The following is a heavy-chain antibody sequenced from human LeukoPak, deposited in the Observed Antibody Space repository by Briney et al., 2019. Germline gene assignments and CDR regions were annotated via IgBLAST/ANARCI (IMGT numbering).Heavy chain of an antibody. CDR1: GYTFTSYA. CDR3: ARLAPGYSGDY. J-gene: IGHJ4*02. D-gene: IGHD5-12*01. Sequence: WASVKVSCKASGYTFTSYAMNWVRQAPGQGLEWMGWINPNSGGTNYAQKFQGRVTMTRDTSISTAYMELSRLRSDDTAVYYCARLAPGYSGDYWGQGTLVTVSS. V-gene: IGHV1-2*02. CDR2: INPNSGGT.